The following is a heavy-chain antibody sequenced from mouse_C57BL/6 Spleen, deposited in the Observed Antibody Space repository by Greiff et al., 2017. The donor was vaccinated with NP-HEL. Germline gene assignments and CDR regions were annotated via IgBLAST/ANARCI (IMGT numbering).Heavy chain of an antibody. D-gene: IGHD6-5*01. CDR2: IYPGDGDT. J-gene: IGHJ3*01. V-gene: IGHV1-82*01. CDR3: AILSNQVPH. Sequence: VQLQQSGPELVKPGASVKISCKASGYAFSSSWMNWVKQRPGKGLEWIGRIYPGDGDTNYNGKFKGKATLTADKSSSTAYMQLSSLTSEDSAVYFCAILSNQVPHWGKGTLVTVSA. CDR1: GYAFSSSW.